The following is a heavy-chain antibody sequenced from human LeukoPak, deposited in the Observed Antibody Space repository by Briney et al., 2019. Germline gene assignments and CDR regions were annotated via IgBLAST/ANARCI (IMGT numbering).Heavy chain of an antibody. CDR3: ARLIGGLFDY. V-gene: IGHV4-39*01. D-gene: IGHD1-26*01. CDR2: IYYSGST. CDR1: GGSISSSSYY. J-gene: IGHJ4*02. Sequence: KPSETLSLTCTVSGGSISSSSYYWGWIRQPPGKGPEWIGSIYYSGSTYYNPSLKSRVTISVDTSKNQFSLKLSSVTAADTAVYYCARLIGGLFDYWGQGTQVTVSS.